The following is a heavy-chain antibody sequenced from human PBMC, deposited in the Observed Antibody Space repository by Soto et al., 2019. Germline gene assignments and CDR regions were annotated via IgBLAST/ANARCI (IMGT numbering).Heavy chain of an antibody. CDR3: VRMSLVVAAATRQDP. V-gene: IGHV4-59*12. J-gene: IGHJ5*02. CDR1: GGSIGSYY. Sequence: SETLSLTCTVSGGSIGSYYWSWIGQRPGTGLEWIGYIYYSGSTNYNPSLKSRVTISVDTSKNQFSLKLSSVTAADTAVYYCVRMSLVVAAATRQDPWGQGTLVTVSS. D-gene: IGHD2-15*01. CDR2: IYYSGST.